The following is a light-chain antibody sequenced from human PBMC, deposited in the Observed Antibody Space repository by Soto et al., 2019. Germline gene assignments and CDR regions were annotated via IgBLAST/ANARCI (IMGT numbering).Light chain of an antibody. J-gene: IGKJ4*01. Sequence: DIQMTQSPSSLSASVGDRVTITCRASQGISDYLAWFQQKPGKAPKSLIYAATSLQSGVPSKFSGSGSGKFSTITSSLQHPEDFAYYCRQQYSSYPRTFGEGTKVEIK. CDR1: QGISDY. CDR3: QQYSSYPRT. V-gene: IGKV1-16*02. CDR2: AAT.